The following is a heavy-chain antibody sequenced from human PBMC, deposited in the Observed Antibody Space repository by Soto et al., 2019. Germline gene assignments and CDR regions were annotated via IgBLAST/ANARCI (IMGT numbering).Heavy chain of an antibody. J-gene: IGHJ4*02. CDR1: GFTFSSYA. V-gene: IGHV3-23*01. D-gene: IGHD6-13*01. CDR2: ISGSGGGT. CDR3: AKEMAATGTVYFDY. Sequence: EVQLLESGGGLVQPGGSLRLSCAASGFTFSSYAMSWVRKAPGKGLEWVSAISGSGGGTYYADSVKGRFTISRDNSKNTLYLQMSNLRAEDTAVYYCAKEMAATGTVYFDYWGQGTLVAVSS.